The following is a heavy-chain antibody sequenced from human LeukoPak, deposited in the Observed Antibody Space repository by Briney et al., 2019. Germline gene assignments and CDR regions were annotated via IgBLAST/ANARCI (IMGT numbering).Heavy chain of an antibody. J-gene: IGHJ6*03. CDR2: IYHSGST. Sequence: SETLSLTCTVSGYSISSGYYWGWIRQPPGKGLEWIGSIYHSGSTYYNPSLKSRVTISVDTSKNQFSLKLSSVTAADTAVYYCARDSYYDSRYYYYYMDVWGKGTTVTVSS. D-gene: IGHD3-22*01. CDR3: ARDSYYDSRYYYYYMDV. V-gene: IGHV4-38-2*02. CDR1: GYSISSGYY.